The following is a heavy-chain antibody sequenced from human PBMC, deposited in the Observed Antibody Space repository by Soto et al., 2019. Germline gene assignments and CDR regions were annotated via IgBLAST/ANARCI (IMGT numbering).Heavy chain of an antibody. CDR3: ARDPGYYDILTGYQNDAFDI. Sequence: HPGGSLRLSCAASGFTFSSYAMTWVRQAPGKGLEWVPVISGSGGSTYFADSVKGRFTISRDNSKNTLYLQMNSLRAEDTAVYYCARDPGYYDILTGYQNDAFDIWGQGTMVTVSS. D-gene: IGHD3-9*01. J-gene: IGHJ3*02. CDR1: GFTFSSYA. V-gene: IGHV3-23*01. CDR2: ISGSGGST.